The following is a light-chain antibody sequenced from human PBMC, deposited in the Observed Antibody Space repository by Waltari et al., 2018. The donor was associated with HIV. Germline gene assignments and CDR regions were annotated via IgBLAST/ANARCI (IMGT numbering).Light chain of an antibody. J-gene: IGKJ1*01. CDR3: QQYNNWPRT. CDR2: DSS. Sequence: EVVLTQSPGTVSVSPGERATLSCRTSQSIGNNLVWYQMKPGQAPWLVIYDSSTRATGIPVRFSGSGSGTEFTLTISSLQSEDFTVYFCQQYNNWPRTFGQGTKVEI. V-gene: IGKV3-15*01. CDR1: QSIGNN.